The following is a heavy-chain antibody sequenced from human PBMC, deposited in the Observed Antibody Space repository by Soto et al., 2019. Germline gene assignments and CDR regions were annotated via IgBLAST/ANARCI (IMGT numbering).Heavy chain of an antibody. CDR1: GSTFSSYG. V-gene: IGHV3-30*03. D-gene: IGHD3-22*01. CDR2: ISYAGSNK. CDR3: ARDTDYQDSCGYSVFDF. Sequence: QVQLVESGGGVVQPGRSLRLSCAASGSTFSSYGMHWVRQAPGKGLEWVAAISYAGSNKNYADSVKGRFTISRDNSKNXPYLQMDSLRDEDTAVYYCARDTDYQDSCGYSVFDFWGQGTLVTVSS. J-gene: IGHJ4*02.